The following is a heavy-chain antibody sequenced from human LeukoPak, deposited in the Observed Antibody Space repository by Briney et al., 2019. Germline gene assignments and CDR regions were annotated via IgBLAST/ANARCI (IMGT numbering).Heavy chain of an antibody. CDR1: GFTFSSYG. V-gene: IGHV3-30*18. Sequence: PGGSLRLSCAASGFTFSSYGMHWVRQAPGKGLEWVAVISYDGSNKYYADSVKGRFTISRDNSKNTLYLQMNSLRAEDTAVYYCAKDDSRSLGDAFDIWGQGAMVTVSS. J-gene: IGHJ3*02. D-gene: IGHD1-26*01. CDR3: AKDDSRSLGDAFDI. CDR2: ISYDGSNK.